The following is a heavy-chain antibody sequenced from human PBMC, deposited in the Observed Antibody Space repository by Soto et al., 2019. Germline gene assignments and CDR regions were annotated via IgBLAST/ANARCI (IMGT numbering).Heavy chain of an antibody. CDR1: GFTFSSYS. D-gene: IGHD6-6*01. CDR3: ARARWVVGEQLVGYMDV. Sequence: GGSLRLSCAASGFTFSSYSMNWVRQAPGKGLEWVSSISSSSSYIYYADSVKGRFTISRDNAKNSLYLQMNSLRAEDTAVYYCARARWVVGEQLVGYMDVWGKGTTVTVSS. V-gene: IGHV3-21*01. J-gene: IGHJ6*03. CDR2: ISSSSSYI.